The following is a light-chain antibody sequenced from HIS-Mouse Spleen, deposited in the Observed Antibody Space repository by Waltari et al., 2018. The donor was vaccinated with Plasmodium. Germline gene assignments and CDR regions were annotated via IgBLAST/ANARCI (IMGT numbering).Light chain of an antibody. V-gene: IGLV4-69*01. CDR3: QTWGTGMGV. CDR2: LNSDGSH. CDR1: SGHSSYA. Sequence: QLVLTQSPSASASLGASVKLTCTLSSGHSSYAIAWHQQQPEKGPRYLMKLNSDGSHSKGDGIPCRFSGSSSGAERYLTIASLQSEDEADYYCQTWGTGMGVFGGGTKLTVL. J-gene: IGLJ2*01.